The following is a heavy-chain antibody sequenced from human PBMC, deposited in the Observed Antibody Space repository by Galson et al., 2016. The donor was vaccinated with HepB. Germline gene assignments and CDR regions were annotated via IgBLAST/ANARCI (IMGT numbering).Heavy chain of an antibody. Sequence: QSGAEVKKPGESLKSSCQGSGYSFTKYWIVWVRQMPGKGLEWMGIIYPGDSDTTYSPSFQGQVTISADKSISTAYLQLSSLKASVTAMYYCARQVGATHDHWGQGTLVTVSS. J-gene: IGHJ4*02. CDR1: GYSFTKYW. CDR2: IYPGDSDT. V-gene: IGHV5-51*01. D-gene: IGHD1-26*01. CDR3: ARQVGATHDH.